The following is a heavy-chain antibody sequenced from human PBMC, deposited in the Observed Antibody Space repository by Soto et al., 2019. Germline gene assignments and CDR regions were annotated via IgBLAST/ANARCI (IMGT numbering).Heavy chain of an antibody. D-gene: IGHD2-2*02. CDR3: AKGEGYCSSTSCYNGGTFDY. V-gene: IGHV3-9*01. Sequence: EVQLVESGGGLVQPGRSLRLSCAASGFTFDDYAMHWVRQAPGKGLEWVSGIGWNSGSIGYADSVKGRFTISRDNAKISLYLQMNSLRAEDTALYYCAKGEGYCSSTSCYNGGTFDYWGQGTLVTVSS. J-gene: IGHJ4*02. CDR2: IGWNSGSI. CDR1: GFTFDDYA.